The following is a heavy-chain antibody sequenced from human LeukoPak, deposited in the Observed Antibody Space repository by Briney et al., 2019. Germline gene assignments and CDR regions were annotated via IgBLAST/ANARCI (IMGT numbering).Heavy chain of an antibody. J-gene: IGHJ4*02. CDR3: ARGIGLGSYYNPSDY. V-gene: IGHV1-2*02. CDR2: INPNSGGT. CDR1: GYTFSGHY. D-gene: IGHD3-10*01. Sequence: ASVKVSCKASGYTFSGHYMHWVRQAPGQGLEWMGWINPNSGGTNYAQKFQGRVTMTRDTSISTAYMELSRLRSDDTAVYYCARGIGLGSYYNPSDYWGQGTLVTVSS.